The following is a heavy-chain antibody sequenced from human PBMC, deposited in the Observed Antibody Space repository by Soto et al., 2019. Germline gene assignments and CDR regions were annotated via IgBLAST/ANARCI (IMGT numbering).Heavy chain of an antibody. CDR2: IWYDGSNK. V-gene: IGHV3-33*01. J-gene: IGHJ6*02. CDR3: ARAPDDYYGSGSSFYYGMDV. Sequence: QVPLVESGGGVVQPGRSLRLSCAVSGFTFSSYGMHWVRQAPGKGLEWVAVIWYDGSNKDYADSVKGRFTISRDNSKNTLDLQMNSLRAEDTAVYFCARAPDDYYGSGSSFYYGMDVWGQGTTVTVSS. CDR1: GFTFSSYG. D-gene: IGHD3-10*01.